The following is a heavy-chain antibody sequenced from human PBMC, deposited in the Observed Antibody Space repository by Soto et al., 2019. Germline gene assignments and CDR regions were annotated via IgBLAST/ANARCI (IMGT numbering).Heavy chain of an antibody. J-gene: IGHJ4*02. D-gene: IGHD6-6*01. CDR3: ARRRISSIAAPIFTNYYFDY. CDR2: IYYSGST. V-gene: IGHV4-39*01. Sequence: SETLSLTCTVSGGSISSSSYYWGWIRQPPGKGLEWIGSIYYSGSTYYNPSLKSRVTISVDTSKNQFSLKLSSVTAADTAVYYCARRRISSIAAPIFTNYYFDYWGQGTLVTVSS. CDR1: GGSISSSSYY.